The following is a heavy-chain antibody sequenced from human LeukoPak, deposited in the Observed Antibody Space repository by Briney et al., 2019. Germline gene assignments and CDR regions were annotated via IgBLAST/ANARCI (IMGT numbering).Heavy chain of an antibody. CDR1: GGSISSYS. CDR3: AGEAGGGYARAFDI. J-gene: IGHJ3*02. CDR2: IYTRGTT. Sequence: PSETLSLTCIVSGGSISSYSWTWIXXXXXXXXXXXXRIYTRGTTNYEPPLKSRGTISVDTSKNQFSLKLSSVTAADTAVYYCAGEAGGGYARAFDIWGQGTMVTVSS. V-gene: IGHV4-4*07. D-gene: IGHD5-12*01.